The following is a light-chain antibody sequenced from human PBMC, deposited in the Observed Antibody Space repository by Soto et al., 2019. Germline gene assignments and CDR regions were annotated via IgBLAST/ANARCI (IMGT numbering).Light chain of an antibody. J-gene: IGKJ4*01. CDR3: QQYYSTPLT. CDR1: QSVLYSSNNKNY. Sequence: DIVMTQSPDSLAVSLGERATINCKSSQSVLYSSNNKNYLAWYQQKPGQPPKLLIYWASTRESGVPDRFSGSGSGTDFTRTISSLQAEEVAVYYCQQYYSTPLTFGGGTKVEIK. CDR2: WAS. V-gene: IGKV4-1*01.